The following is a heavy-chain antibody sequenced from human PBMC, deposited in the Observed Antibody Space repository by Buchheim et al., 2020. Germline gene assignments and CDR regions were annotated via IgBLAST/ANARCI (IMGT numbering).Heavy chain of an antibody. Sequence: EVQVLESGGGLAQPGGSLTLSCTASGFTFTYYGMSWVRQAPGKGLEWVSISVGGGNTYYADSVKGRFTVSRDNSKNTLYLERNSLRDDDTAVKGGWLEDWGQGTL. CDR3: WLED. CDR1: GFTFTYYG. J-gene: IGHJ1*01. D-gene: IGHD6-19*01. V-gene: IGHV3-23*01. CDR2: ISVGGGNT.